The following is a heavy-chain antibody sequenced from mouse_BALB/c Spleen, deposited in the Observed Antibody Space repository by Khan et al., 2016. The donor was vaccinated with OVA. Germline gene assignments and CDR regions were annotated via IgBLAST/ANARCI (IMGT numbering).Heavy chain of an antibody. CDR2: IDPSTGYT. CDR3: ARRGRYGIFAY. V-gene: IGHV1-7*01. D-gene: IGHD2-1*01. CDR1: GYTFTTYW. J-gene: IGHJ3*01. Sequence: QVQLQQSGAELAKPGASVKMSCKASGYTFTTYWMHWVKQRPGKGLEWIGYIDPSTGYTEYNQKFKDKATLTTDKSSSTAYMQLSSLTSEDSAVYYYARRGRYGIFAYWGQGTLVTVSA.